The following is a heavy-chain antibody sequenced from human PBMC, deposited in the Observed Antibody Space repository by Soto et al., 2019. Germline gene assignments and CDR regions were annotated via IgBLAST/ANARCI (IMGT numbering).Heavy chain of an antibody. CDR1: GGTFSSYA. D-gene: IGHD5-18*01. J-gene: IGHJ2*01. V-gene: IGHV1-69*01. CDR2: IIPIFGTA. CDR3: ARQMGLIQLWLLGYFDL. Sequence: QVQLVQSGAEVKKPGSSVKVSCKASGGTFSSYAISWVRQAPGQGLEWMGGIIPIFGTANYAQKFQGRVTITADESTSTAYMELSSLRSEDTAVYYCARQMGLIQLWLLGYFDLWGRGTLVTVSS.